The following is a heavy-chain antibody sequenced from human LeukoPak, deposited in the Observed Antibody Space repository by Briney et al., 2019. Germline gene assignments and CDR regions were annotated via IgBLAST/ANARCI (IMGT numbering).Heavy chain of an antibody. D-gene: IGHD6-13*01. CDR2: IYYSGST. CDR3: ARDSWSSSWPVGWFDP. V-gene: IGHV4-61*08. CDR1: GASISSGDYY. Sequence: PSQTLSLTCTVSGASISSGDYYWSWIRQPPGKGLEWIGYIYYSGSTNYNPSLKSRVTISVDTSKNQFSLKLSSVTAADTAVYYCARDSWSSSWPVGWFDPWGQGTLVTVSS. J-gene: IGHJ5*02.